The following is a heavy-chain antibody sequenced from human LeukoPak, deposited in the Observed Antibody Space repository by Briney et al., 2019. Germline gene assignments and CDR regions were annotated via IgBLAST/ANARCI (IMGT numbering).Heavy chain of an antibody. V-gene: IGHV1-18*04. D-gene: IGHD2-2*01. CDR2: ISAYNGNT. Sequence: GASVTVSCKASGYTFTSYGISGVRQAPGQGLEWMGWISAYNGNTNYAQKLQGRVTMTTDTSTSTAYMELRSLRSDDTAVYYCARDSGGDLMPAAMSYYYYGMDVWGKGTTVTVSS. CDR3: ARDSGGDLMPAAMSYYYYGMDV. J-gene: IGHJ6*04. CDR1: GYTFTSYG.